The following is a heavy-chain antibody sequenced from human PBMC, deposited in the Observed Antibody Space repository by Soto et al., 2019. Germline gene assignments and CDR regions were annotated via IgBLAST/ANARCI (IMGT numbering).Heavy chain of an antibody. D-gene: IGHD5-18*01. Sequence: QVQLQESGPGLVKPSETLSLTCTVSGGSISSYYWSWIRQPPGKGLEWIGYIYYSGSTNYNPSLKSRVTISVDTSKNQFSLKLSSVTAADTAVYYCARELSGYSYGYAGYWGQGTLVTVSS. CDR1: GGSISSYY. CDR3: ARELSGYSYGYAGY. CDR2: IYYSGST. J-gene: IGHJ4*02. V-gene: IGHV4-59*01.